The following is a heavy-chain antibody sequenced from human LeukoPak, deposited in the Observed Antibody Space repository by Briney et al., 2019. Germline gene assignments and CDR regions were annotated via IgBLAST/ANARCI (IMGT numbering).Heavy chain of an antibody. CDR2: INQDGSDK. CDR1: GFTFSSNW. D-gene: IGHD2-21*01. Sequence: PGGSLRLSCAASGFTFSSNWMSWVRQAPGKGLEWVANINQDGSDKKYVDSVKGRFTISRDNAGNSLFLQMNSLRVEDTAVYFCAKHPAFDYWGQGSLVTVSS. CDR3: AKHPAFDY. V-gene: IGHV3-7*01. J-gene: IGHJ4*02.